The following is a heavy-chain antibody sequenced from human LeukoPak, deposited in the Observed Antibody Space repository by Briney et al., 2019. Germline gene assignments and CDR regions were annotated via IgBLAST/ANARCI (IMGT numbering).Heavy chain of an antibody. J-gene: IGHJ6*03. CDR3: ARGHDGYYYYYMDV. CDR1: GFTFSSYA. CDR2: ISYDGSNK. Sequence: PGRSLRLSCAASGFTFSSYAMHWVRQAPGKGLEWVAVISYDGSNKYYADSVKGQFTISRDNSKNTLYLQMNSLRAEDTAVYYCARGHDGYYYYYMDVWGKGTTVTVSS. V-gene: IGHV3-30-3*01.